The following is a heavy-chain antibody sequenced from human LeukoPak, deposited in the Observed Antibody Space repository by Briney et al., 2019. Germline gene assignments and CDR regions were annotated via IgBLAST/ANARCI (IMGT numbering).Heavy chain of an antibody. CDR3: ARDLEGNYYENYDAFDI. Sequence: GGSLRLSCAASGFTFSSYAMSWVRQAPGKGLEWVSAISGSGGSTYFADSVKGRFTISRDNSKNTLYPQMNSLRAEDTAVYYCARDLEGNYYENYDAFDIWGQGTMVTVSS. J-gene: IGHJ3*02. CDR2: ISGSGGST. D-gene: IGHD1-26*01. CDR1: GFTFSSYA. V-gene: IGHV3-23*01.